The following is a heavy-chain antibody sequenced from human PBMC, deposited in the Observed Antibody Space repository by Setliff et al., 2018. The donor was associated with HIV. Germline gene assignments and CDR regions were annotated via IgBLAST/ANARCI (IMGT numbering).Heavy chain of an antibody. D-gene: IGHD6-6*01. CDR3: ARRPYYFDS. V-gene: IGHV4-28*05. J-gene: IGHJ4*02. CDR2: IYYSGSI. Sequence: PSETLSLTCTVSGYSISSNDWWGWIRQSPGKGLEWIGYIYYSGSIYYNPSLKSRVTMSVDTSKNQFSLKLSSVTAADTAVYYCARRPYYFDSWGQGTLVTVSS. CDR1: GYSISSNDW.